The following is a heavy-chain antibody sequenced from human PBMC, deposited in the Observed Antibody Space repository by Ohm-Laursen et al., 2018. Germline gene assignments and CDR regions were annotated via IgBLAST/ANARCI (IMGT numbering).Heavy chain of an antibody. D-gene: IGHD2-15*01. CDR1: GFTFDDYA. J-gene: IGHJ4*02. Sequence: SLRLSCAASGFTFDDYAMHWVRQAPGKGLEWVSGISWNSGSIGYADSVKGRFTISRDNAKNSLYLQINSLRAEDTAVYYCVRSYCSGGSCYSSEYWGQGTLVTVSS. V-gene: IGHV3-9*01. CDR3: VRSYCSGGSCYSSEY. CDR2: ISWNSGSI.